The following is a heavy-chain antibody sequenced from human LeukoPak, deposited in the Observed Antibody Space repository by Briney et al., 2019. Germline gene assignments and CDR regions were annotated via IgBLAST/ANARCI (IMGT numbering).Heavy chain of an antibody. CDR2: IYHSGST. CDR3: ASSAAAGTTIWFDP. CDR1: GYSISSGYY. Sequence: SETLSLTCTVSGYSISSGYYWGWIRQPPGKGLEWIGSIYHSGSTYYNPSLKSRVTIPVDTSKNQFSLKLSSVTAADTAVYYCASSAAAGTTIWFDPWGQGTLVTVSS. J-gene: IGHJ5*02. V-gene: IGHV4-38-2*02. D-gene: IGHD6-13*01.